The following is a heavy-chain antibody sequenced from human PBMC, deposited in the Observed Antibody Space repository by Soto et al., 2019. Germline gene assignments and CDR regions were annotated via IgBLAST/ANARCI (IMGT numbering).Heavy chain of an antibody. Sequence: QVQVQESGPGLVKASDTLSLTCRVSGYFISSSHWWGWIRQPPGKGLEWIGHINYSGSFYHDPSLNSRVTMSLDTSKHQFSLRLSSVTAVDTAVYYCARIATTTLGGPIDYWGRGTLVTVSS. V-gene: IGHV4-28*05. J-gene: IGHJ4*02. CDR3: ARIATTTLGGPIDY. CDR2: INYSGSF. D-gene: IGHD4-4*01. CDR1: GYFISSSHW.